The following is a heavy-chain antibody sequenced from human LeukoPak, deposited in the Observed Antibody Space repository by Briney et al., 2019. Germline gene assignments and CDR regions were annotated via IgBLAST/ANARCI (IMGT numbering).Heavy chain of an antibody. V-gene: IGHV4-59*12. J-gene: IGHJ4*02. D-gene: IGHD5-12*01. CDR3: ARDRGYSYGLDF. Sequence: SETLSLTCSVSGSFLYNYYWSWIRQTPGKGLEWIGYIYHSGNANYNPSLQSRVVISVDTSKNQFSLTLSSVTAADTAVYYCARDRGYSYGLDFWGQGRLVTVSS. CDR2: IYHSGNA. CDR1: GSFLYNYY.